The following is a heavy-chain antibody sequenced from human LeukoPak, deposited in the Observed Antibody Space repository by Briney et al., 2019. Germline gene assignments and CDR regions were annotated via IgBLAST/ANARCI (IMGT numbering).Heavy chain of an antibody. CDR3: ARAEYSSSSGYFDY. CDR2: ISSSSSYI. D-gene: IGHD6-6*01. V-gene: IGHV3-21*01. Sequence: GGSLRLSCAASGFTFNSYSMNWVRQAPGKGLEWVSSISSSSSYIYYADSVKGRFTISRDNAKNSLYLQMNSLRAEDTAVYYCARAEYSSSSGYFDYWGQGTLVTVSS. CDR1: GFTFNSYS. J-gene: IGHJ4*02.